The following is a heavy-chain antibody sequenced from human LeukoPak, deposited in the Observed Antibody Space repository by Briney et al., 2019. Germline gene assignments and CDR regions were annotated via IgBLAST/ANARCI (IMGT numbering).Heavy chain of an antibody. CDR2: INHSGST. CDR3: ARGRGGGY. CDR1: GGSISGSSYY. D-gene: IGHD3-16*01. Sequence: PLETLSLTCTVSGGSISGSSYYWGWIRQPPGKGRGWIGEINHSGSTTYHPSLTSRVTISVDTPKNQSSLKLSSVTAADTAVYYCARGRGGGYWGQGTLVTVSS. J-gene: IGHJ4*02. V-gene: IGHV4-39*07.